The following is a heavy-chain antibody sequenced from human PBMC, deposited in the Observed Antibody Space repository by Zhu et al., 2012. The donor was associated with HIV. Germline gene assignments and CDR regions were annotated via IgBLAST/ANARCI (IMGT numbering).Heavy chain of an antibody. D-gene: IGHD6-19*01. CDR2: INHSGST. CDR1: GGSFGGYY. J-gene: IGHJ5*02. Sequence: QVQLQQWGAGLLKPSETLPLTCAVYGGSFGGYYWSWIRQPPGKGLEWIGEINHSGSTNYNPSLKSRVTISVDTSKNQFSLKLSSVTAADTAVYYCARHDSIAVAGTGLNWFDPWGQGTLVTVSS. V-gene: IGHV4-34*01. CDR3: ARHDSIAVAGTGLNWFDP.